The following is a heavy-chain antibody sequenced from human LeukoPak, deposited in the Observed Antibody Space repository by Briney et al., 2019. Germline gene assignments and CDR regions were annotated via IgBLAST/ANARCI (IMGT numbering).Heavy chain of an antibody. CDR2: INPNSGGT. CDR3: ARGDSWSSLFDY. Sequence: ASVKVSCKASGYTFTGYYMHWVRQAPGQGLEWMGWINPNSGGTNYAQKFQGRVTITTDESTSTAYMELSSLRSEDTAVYYCARGDSWSSLFDYWGQGTLVTVSS. J-gene: IGHJ4*02. V-gene: IGHV1-2*02. D-gene: IGHD1-26*01. CDR1: GYTFTGYY.